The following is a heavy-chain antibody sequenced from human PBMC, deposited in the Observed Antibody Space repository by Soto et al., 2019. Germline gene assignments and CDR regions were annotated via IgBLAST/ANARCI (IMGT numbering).Heavy chain of an antibody. CDR3: SIAVAGDYYYGMDV. J-gene: IGHJ6*02. D-gene: IGHD6-19*01. CDR2: ISYDGSNK. V-gene: IGHV3-30*03. Sequence: GGSLRLSCAASGFTFSSYSMNWVRQAPGKGLEWVAVISYDGSNKYYADSVKGRFTISRDNSKNTLYLQMNSLRAEDTAVYYCSIAVAGDYYYGMDVWGQGTTVTVSS. CDR1: GFTFSSYS.